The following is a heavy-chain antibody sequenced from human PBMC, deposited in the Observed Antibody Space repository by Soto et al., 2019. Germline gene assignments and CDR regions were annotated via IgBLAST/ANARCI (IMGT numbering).Heavy chain of an antibody. CDR2: IYYSGST. J-gene: IGHJ4*02. D-gene: IGHD3-22*01. CDR1: GGSFNTYY. Sequence: PSETLSLTCAVYGGSFNTYYWSWVRQPPGKGLEWNGYIYYSGSTDYNPSLKSRVTISVDTSKNQYSLKLSSVTAADTAVFYCAGLYPYESSGYHLNFWGQGTLVTVSS. CDR3: AGLYPYESSGYHLNF. V-gene: IGHV4-59*08.